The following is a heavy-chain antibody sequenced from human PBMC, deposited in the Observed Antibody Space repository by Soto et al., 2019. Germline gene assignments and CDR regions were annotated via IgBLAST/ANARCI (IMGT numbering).Heavy chain of an antibody. CDR3: ARVRFGEWGYAMDV. D-gene: IGHD3-10*01. Sequence: SETLSLTCTVSGGSISSYYWSWIRQPPGKGLEWIGYIYYSGSTNYNPSLKSRVTISVDTSKNQFSLKLSSVTAADTAVYYCARVRFGEWGYAMDVWGQGTTVT. V-gene: IGHV4-59*08. CDR2: IYYSGST. CDR1: GGSISSYY. J-gene: IGHJ6*02.